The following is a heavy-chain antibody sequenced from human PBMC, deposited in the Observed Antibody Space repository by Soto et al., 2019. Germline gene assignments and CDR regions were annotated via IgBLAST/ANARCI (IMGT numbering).Heavy chain of an antibody. V-gene: IGHV3-74*03. J-gene: IGHJ5*02. D-gene: IGHD3-10*01. CDR3: PRGILGSGTENHR. Sequence: EVQLVESGGGLVQPGGSLILSCAASGFTFSNYWMLWVRQAPRKGLVWVSRIIGDGRYTTYADSVKGRFSISRDNAKNTVYLGMNSLRVEEPAGYCCPRGILGSGTENHRWGQGTLVA. CDR2: IIGDGRYT. CDR1: GFTFSNYW.